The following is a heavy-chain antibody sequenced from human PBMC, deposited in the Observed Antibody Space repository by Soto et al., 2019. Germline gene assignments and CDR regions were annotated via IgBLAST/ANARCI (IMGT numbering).Heavy chain of an antibody. D-gene: IGHD5-12*01. J-gene: IGHJ3*02. V-gene: IGHV3-53*01. Sequence: GGSLRLSCAASGFTVSSNYMSWVRQAPGKGLEWVSVTYSGGSTYYADSVKGRFTISRDNSKNTLYLQMNSLRAEDTAVYYCASAMATASDAFDIWGQGTMVTVSS. CDR2: TYSGGST. CDR1: GFTVSSNY. CDR3: ASAMATASDAFDI.